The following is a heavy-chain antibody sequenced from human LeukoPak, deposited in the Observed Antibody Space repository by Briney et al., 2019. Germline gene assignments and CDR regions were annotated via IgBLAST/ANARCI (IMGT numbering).Heavy chain of an antibody. J-gene: IGHJ4*02. CDR2: ITASGTAM. D-gene: IGHD1-26*01. CDR1: GFTFSSYS. V-gene: IGHV3-48*02. CDR3: ASSWSYSFDY. Sequence: PGGSLRLSCAASGFTFSSYSMNWVRQAPGKGLEWVSHITASGTAMFYADSVKGRFTISRDNAKNSLHLQMNSLRDEDTAVYYCASSWSYSFDYWGQGTLVTVSS.